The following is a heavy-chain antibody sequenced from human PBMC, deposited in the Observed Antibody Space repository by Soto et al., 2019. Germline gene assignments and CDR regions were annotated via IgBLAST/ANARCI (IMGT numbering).Heavy chain of an antibody. CDR2: IYYSGST. CDR3: ARALILTGYYIHDAFDI. D-gene: IGHD3-9*01. J-gene: IGHJ3*02. Sequence: QVQLQESGPGLVKPSETLSLTCTVSGGSISSYYWSWIRQPPGKGLEWIGYIYYSGSTNYNPSLKSRVTISVDTSKNQFSLKLSSVTAADTAVYSCARALILTGYYIHDAFDIWGQGTMVTVSS. V-gene: IGHV4-59*01. CDR1: GGSISSYY.